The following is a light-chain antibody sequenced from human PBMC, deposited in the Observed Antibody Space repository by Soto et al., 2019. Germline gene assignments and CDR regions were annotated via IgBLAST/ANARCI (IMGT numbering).Light chain of an antibody. CDR1: QSVSSSY. CDR3: QQYRSSSWT. J-gene: IGKJ1*01. V-gene: IGKV3-20*01. CDR2: GAS. Sequence: EIVLTQSPGTLSLSPGERATLSCRASQSVSSSYLAWYQQKPGQAPRLLIYGASSRATGIPDRFSGSGSGTDSTLTISRLEPEDFAVYYCQQYRSSSWTFGQGTKVDIK.